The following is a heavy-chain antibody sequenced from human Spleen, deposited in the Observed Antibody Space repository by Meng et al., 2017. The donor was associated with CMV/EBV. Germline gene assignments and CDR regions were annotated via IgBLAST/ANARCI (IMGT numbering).Heavy chain of an antibody. Sequence: SETLSLTCSVSGGSVSSGSYYWSWIRQPPGKGLEWIGHVYYSGSTDYNPSLKSRVTISADTSKNQFSLRLTSVTAADTAVYYCARRRLTTVINTSMAWGQGTLVTVSS. D-gene: IGHD4-23*01. CDR1: GGSVSSGSYY. J-gene: IGHJ4*02. V-gene: IGHV4-61*01. CDR2: VYYSGST. CDR3: ARRRLTTVINTSMA.